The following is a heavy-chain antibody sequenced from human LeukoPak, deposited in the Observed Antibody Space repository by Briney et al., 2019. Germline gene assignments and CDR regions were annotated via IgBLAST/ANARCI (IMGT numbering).Heavy chain of an antibody. Sequence: GGSLRLSCAASGFTFDDYGMSWVRQAPGKGLEWVSGINWNGGSTGYADSVKGRFTISRDNAKNSLYLQMNSLRADDTAVYYCARESEYDFWTGSYFDYWGQGTLVTVSS. CDR2: INWNGGST. D-gene: IGHD3-3*01. V-gene: IGHV3-20*04. CDR1: GFTFDDYG. J-gene: IGHJ4*02. CDR3: ARESEYDFWTGSYFDY.